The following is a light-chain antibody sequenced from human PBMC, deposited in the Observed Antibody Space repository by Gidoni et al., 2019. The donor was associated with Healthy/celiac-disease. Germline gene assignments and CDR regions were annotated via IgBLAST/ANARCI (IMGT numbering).Light chain of an antibody. CDR3: QAWDSSTAV. J-gene: IGLJ2*01. Sequence: SYELTPPPSVSVSPGQTASITCAGDKVGDKYVCWYEQKPGQFPMLVIDQDTKRPSGIPERFAGSNSGNTATLTISGNQAMDEADYYCQAWDSSTAVFGGGTKLTVL. CDR2: QDT. V-gene: IGLV3-1*01. CDR1: KVGDKY.